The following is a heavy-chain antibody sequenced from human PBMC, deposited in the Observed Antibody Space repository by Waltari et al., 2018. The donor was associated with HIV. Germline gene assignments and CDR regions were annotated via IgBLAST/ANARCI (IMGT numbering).Heavy chain of an antibody. D-gene: IGHD2-21*02. V-gene: IGHV3-23*01. CDR3: AKGGHGGNSGPIDH. CDR2: ISGGGGST. CDR1: GFTFRSYV. Sequence: EVQLLESGGGLVQPGGSLRLSCAASGFTFRSYVMRWVRQAPGKGLEWVSAISGGGGSTYYADSVKGRFTISRDNSKNTLYLQMNSLRAEDTAIYYCAKGGHGGNSGPIDHWGQGTLVTVSS. J-gene: IGHJ4*02.